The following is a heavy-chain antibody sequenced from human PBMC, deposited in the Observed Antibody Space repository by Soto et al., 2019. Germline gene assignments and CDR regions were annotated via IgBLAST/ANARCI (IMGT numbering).Heavy chain of an antibody. CDR2: INHSGSS. V-gene: IGHV4-34*01. Sequence: SETLSLTCAVSGGSFSGYIWTWIRQTPGKGLQWIGQINHSGSSIYNPSLKNRVTISVDTSKNQFSLKLSSVTAADTAVYYCARTMTTVTTTFYWYFDLWGRGTQVTVSS. J-gene: IGHJ2*01. D-gene: IGHD4-17*01. CDR1: GGSFSGYI. CDR3: ARTMTTVTTTFYWYFDL.